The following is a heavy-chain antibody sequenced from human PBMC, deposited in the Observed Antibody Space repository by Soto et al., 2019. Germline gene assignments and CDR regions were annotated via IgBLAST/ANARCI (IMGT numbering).Heavy chain of an antibody. J-gene: IGHJ4*02. Sequence: EVQLVASGGGLVQPGGSLRLSCAASGFIFSTYSMNWVRQAPGKGLEWVSYISSGSSTIYYADSVKGRFTISRDNAKNSLYLQMNSLSDEDTAVFYCARVGTAGTHFDFWGQGTLVTVSS. CDR3: ARVGTAGTHFDF. CDR2: ISSGSSTI. D-gene: IGHD1-1*01. CDR1: GFIFSTYS. V-gene: IGHV3-48*02.